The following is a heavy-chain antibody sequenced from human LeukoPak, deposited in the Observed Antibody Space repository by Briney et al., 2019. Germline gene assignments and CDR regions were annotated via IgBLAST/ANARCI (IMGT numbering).Heavy chain of an antibody. J-gene: IGHJ6*02. Sequence: GASVKVSCKASGGTFSSYAISWVRQAPGQGLEWMGGIIPIFGTANYAQKFQGRVTITADESTSTAYMELSSLRSEDTAVYYCARDRYSGSYALYYYYGMTSGAKGPRSPSP. CDR2: IIPIFGTA. V-gene: IGHV1-69*01. CDR3: ARDRYSGSYALYYYYGMTS. D-gene: IGHD1-26*01. CDR1: GGTFSSYA.